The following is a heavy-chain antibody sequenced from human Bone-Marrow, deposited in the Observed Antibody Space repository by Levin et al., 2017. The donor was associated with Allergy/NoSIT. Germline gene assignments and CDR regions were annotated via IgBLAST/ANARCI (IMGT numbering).Heavy chain of an antibody. CDR3: ATESSEYSRYFDS. J-gene: IGHJ4*01. CDR2: IIPVFGSA. CDR1: GGTFSSYV. D-gene: IGHD6-6*01. V-gene: IGHV1-69*13. Sequence: SVKVSCKVSGGTFSSYVISWVRRAPGQGLEWLGGIIPVFGSATYAQKFQGRVTIGADESTSTAYMHLSSLRSEDTAVYYCATESSEYSRYFDSWGQGTLVTVSS.